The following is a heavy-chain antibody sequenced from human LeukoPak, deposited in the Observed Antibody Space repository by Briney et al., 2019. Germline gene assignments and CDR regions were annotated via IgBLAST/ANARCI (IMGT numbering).Heavy chain of an antibody. CDR1: RGTFSSYA. CDR3: ATRVAAADFRYYYYYMDV. V-gene: IGHV1-69*06. D-gene: IGHD6-13*01. J-gene: IGHJ6*03. CDR2: IIPIFGTA. Sequence: GASVKVSCKASRGTFSSYAISWVRQAPGQGLEWMGGIIPIFGTANYAQKFQGRVTMTEDTSTDTAYMELSSLRSEDTAVYYCATRVAAADFRYYYYYMDVWGKGTTVTISS.